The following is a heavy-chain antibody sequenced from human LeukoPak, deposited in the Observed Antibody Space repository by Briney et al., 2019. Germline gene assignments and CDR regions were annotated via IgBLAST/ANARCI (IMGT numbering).Heavy chain of an antibody. CDR2: IIPILGIA. V-gene: IGHV1-69*02. J-gene: IGHJ3*02. Sequence: SVKVSCKASGGTFSSYTISWVRQAPGQGLEWMGGIIPILGIANYAQKFQGRVTITADKSTSTAYMELSSLRSEDTAVYYCARSNSGFGVLDGAFDIWGQGTMVTVSS. CDR3: ARSNSGFGVLDGAFDI. CDR1: GGTFSSYT. D-gene: IGHD4-23*01.